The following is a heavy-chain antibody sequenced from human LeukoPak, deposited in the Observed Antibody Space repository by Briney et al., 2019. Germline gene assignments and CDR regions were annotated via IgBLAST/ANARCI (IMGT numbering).Heavy chain of an antibody. D-gene: IGHD3-16*01. CDR2: ISGSGGGT. CDR1: GCTFTSNA. J-gene: IGHJ4*02. CDR3: AKGLSTYYEADC. Sequence: GGSLRLSCAASGCTFTSNAMSWVRKAPGKGLEWVSAISGSGGGTYYADSVKGRFTVSRDNSKNTLYLQMNSLRAEHTAVYYCAKGLSTYYEADCWGQGTLVTVSS. V-gene: IGHV3-23*01.